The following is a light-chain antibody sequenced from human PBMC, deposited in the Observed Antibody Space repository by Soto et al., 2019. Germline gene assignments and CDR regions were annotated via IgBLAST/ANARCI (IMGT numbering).Light chain of an antibody. CDR1: QGITSY. CDR2: TAS. Sequence: DIQLTQSPSFLSASVGDRVTITCRASQGITSYLAWYQQKPGKAPKLLIYTASTLQSGVPSRFSGSGSGTKFTLTISSLQPEDFATYYCQQLNGYPLTFGGGTRVEI. J-gene: IGKJ4*01. V-gene: IGKV1-9*01. CDR3: QQLNGYPLT.